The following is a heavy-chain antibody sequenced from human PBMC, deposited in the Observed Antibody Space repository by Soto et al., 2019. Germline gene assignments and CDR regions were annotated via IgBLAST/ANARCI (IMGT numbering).Heavy chain of an antibody. Sequence: GASGKVSCNASGYTFTSCYMHWVRQAPGQGLEWMGIINPSGGSTSYAQKFEGRVTMTRDTSTSTVYMELSSLRSEDTAVYYCATNNDILTGSLDYWGQGTLVTVSS. D-gene: IGHD3-9*01. J-gene: IGHJ4*02. V-gene: IGHV1-46*03. CDR1: GYTFTSCY. CDR3: ATNNDILTGSLDY. CDR2: INPSGGST.